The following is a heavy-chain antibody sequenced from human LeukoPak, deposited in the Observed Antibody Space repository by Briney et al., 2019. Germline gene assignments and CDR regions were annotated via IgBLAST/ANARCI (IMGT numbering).Heavy chain of an antibody. D-gene: IGHD3-3*01. V-gene: IGHV3-9*01. CDR2: ISWNSGSI. J-gene: IGHJ3*02. CDR1: GFTFDDYA. CDR3: AKDIWSGQPDAFDI. Sequence: GGSLRLSCAASGFTFDDYAMHWVRHAPGKGLEWVSGISWNSGSIGYADSVKGRFTISRDNAKNSLYLQMNSLRAEDTALYYCAKDIWSGQPDAFDIWGQGTMVTVSS.